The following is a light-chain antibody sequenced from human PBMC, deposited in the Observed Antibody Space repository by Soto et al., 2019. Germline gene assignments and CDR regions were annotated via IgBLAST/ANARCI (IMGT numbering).Light chain of an antibody. V-gene: IGLV2-8*01. CDR1: SSDVGGYNY. Sequence: QSVLTQPPSASGFPGQSVAISCTGTSSDVGGYNYVSWYQQHPGKAPKLMIYEVSKRPSGVPDRFSGSKSGNTASLTVSRLQAEDEADYYCSSYVGSNNFYVFGTGTKVTVL. CDR2: EVS. J-gene: IGLJ1*01. CDR3: SSYVGSNNFYV.